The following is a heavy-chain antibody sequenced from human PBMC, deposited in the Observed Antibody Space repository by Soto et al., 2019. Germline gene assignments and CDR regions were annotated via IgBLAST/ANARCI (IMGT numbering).Heavy chain of an antibody. D-gene: IGHD6-13*01. Sequence: SVKVSCKASGYTFTGYYMHWVRQAPGQGLEWMGGIIPIFGTANYAQKFQGRVTITADKSTSTAYMELSSLRSEDTAVYYCASGDSSWYSWGQGTLVTVSS. CDR3: ASGDSSWYS. CDR2: IIPIFGTA. CDR1: GYTFTGYY. V-gene: IGHV1-69*06. J-gene: IGHJ5*02.